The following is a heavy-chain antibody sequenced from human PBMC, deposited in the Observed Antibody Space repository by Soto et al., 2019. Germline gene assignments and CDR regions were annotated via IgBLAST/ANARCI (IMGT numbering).Heavy chain of an antibody. CDR2: IYYSGST. Sequence: SETLSLTCTVSGGSVSSGSYYWSWIRQPPGKGLEWIGYIYYSGSTNYNPSLKSRVTISVDTSKNQFSLKLSSVTAADTAVYYCARGLLPDIVVVPAAILSGSWSYYYYGMDVWGQGTTVTVSS. J-gene: IGHJ6*02. CDR1: GGSVSSGSYY. CDR3: ARGLLPDIVVVPAAILSGSWSYYYYGMDV. D-gene: IGHD2-2*01. V-gene: IGHV4-61*01.